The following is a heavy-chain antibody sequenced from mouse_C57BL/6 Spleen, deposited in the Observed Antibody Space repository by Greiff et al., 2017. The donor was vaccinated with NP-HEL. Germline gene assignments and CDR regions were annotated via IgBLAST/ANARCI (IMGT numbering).Heavy chain of an antibody. J-gene: IGHJ4*01. Sequence: EVQVVESGGGLVKPGGSLKLSCAASGFTFSSYTMSWVRQTPEKRLEWVATISGGGGNTYYPDSVKGRFTISRDNAKNTLYLQMSSLRSEDTALYYCARLDYGNYAGYAMDYWGQGTSVTVSS. D-gene: IGHD2-1*01. CDR3: ARLDYGNYAGYAMDY. V-gene: IGHV5-9*01. CDR2: ISGGGGNT. CDR1: GFTFSSYT.